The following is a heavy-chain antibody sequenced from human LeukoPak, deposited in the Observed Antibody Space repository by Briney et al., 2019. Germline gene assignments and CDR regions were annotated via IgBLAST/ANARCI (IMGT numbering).Heavy chain of an antibody. Sequence: QAGGSLRLSCAASGFTFSSYAMSWVRQAPGKGLEWVSAISGSGGSTYYADSVKGRFTISRDNSKNTLYLQMNSLRAEDTAVYYCAREHRAWELLPCFDYWGQGTLVTVSS. CDR1: GFTFSSYA. J-gene: IGHJ4*02. V-gene: IGHV3-23*01. CDR3: AREHRAWELLPCFDY. D-gene: IGHD1-26*01. CDR2: ISGSGGST.